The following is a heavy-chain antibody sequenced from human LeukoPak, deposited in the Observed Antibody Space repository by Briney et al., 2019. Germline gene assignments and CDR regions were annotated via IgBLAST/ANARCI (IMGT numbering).Heavy chain of an antibody. Sequence: SETLSLTCTVSGGSISTYYRSWIRQPPGKGLEWIGYIYYSGSTNYNPSLKSRVTISVDTSKKQFSLKLSSVTAAVTAVYYCARNYFCSGSYSGIFDYWGQGTLVTVSS. D-gene: IGHD3-10*02. J-gene: IGHJ4*02. CDR2: IYYSGST. CDR1: GGSISTYY. CDR3: ARNYFCSGSYSGIFDY. V-gene: IGHV4-59*01.